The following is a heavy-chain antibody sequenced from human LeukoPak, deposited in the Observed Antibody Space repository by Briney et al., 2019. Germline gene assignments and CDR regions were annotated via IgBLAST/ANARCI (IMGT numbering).Heavy chain of an antibody. V-gene: IGHV4-34*01. J-gene: IGHJ4*02. D-gene: IGHD3-22*01. CDR3: ARPSDSSGYYGFGY. CDR2: INHSGST. CDR1: GGSFSGYY. Sequence: PSETLSLTCAVYGGSFSGYYWSWIRQPPGKGLEWIGEINHSGSTNYNPSLESRVTISVDTSKNQFSLKLSSVTAADTAVYYCARPSDSSGYYGFGYWGQGTLVTVSS.